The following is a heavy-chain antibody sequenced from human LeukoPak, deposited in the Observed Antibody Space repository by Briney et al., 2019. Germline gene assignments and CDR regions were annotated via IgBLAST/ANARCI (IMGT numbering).Heavy chain of an antibody. D-gene: IGHD6-13*01. CDR1: GYTFTSYG. Sequence: ASVKVSCKASGYTFTSYGISWVRQAPGQGLEWMGWISAYNGNTNYAQKLQGRVTMTTDTSTSTAYMDLNRLRSDDTAVYYCARESPYSSSWFDNWGQGTLVTVSS. CDR3: ARESPYSSSWFDN. CDR2: ISAYNGNT. V-gene: IGHV1-18*01. J-gene: IGHJ4*02.